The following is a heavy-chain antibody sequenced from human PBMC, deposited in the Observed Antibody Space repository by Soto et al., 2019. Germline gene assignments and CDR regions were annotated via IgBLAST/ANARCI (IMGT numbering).Heavy chain of an antibody. CDR3: ARSFTIFGVVIIDYYYYGMDV. Sequence: GASVKVSCKASGYTFTSYGISWVRQAPGQGLEWMGWISAYNGNTNYAQKLQGRVTMTTDTSTSTAYMERRSLRSDDTAVYYCARSFTIFGVVIIDYYYYGMDVWGQGTTVTVSS. CDR2: ISAYNGNT. CDR1: GYTFTSYG. V-gene: IGHV1-18*01. J-gene: IGHJ6*02. D-gene: IGHD3-3*01.